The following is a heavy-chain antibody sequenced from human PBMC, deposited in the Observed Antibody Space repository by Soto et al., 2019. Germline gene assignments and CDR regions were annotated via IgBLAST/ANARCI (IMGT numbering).Heavy chain of an antibody. J-gene: IGHJ6*03. CDR2: IVVGSGNT. CDR1: GFTFTSSA. CDR3: AASYGDSTYYYYYYMDV. Sequence: GASVKVSCKASGFTFTSSAMQWERQARGQRLEWIGWIVVGSGNTNYAQKFQERVTITRDMSTSTAYMELNSLRSEDTAVYYCAASYGDSTYYYYYYMDVWGKGTTVTVSS. V-gene: IGHV1-58*02. D-gene: IGHD4-17*01.